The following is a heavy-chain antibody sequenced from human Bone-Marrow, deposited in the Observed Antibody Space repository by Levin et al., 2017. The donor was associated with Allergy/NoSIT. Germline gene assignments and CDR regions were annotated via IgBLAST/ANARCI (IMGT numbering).Heavy chain of an antibody. CDR3: ARLYSNYDHSSYYYYGMDV. J-gene: IGHJ6*02. CDR1: GYTFTSYD. V-gene: IGHV1-8*01. CDR2: MNPNSGNT. Sequence: GESLKISCKASGYTFTSYDINWVRQATGQGLEWMGWMNPNSGNTGYAQKFQGRVTMTRNTSISTAYMELSSLRSEDTAVYYCARLYSNYDHSSYYYYGMDVWGQGTTVTVSS. D-gene: IGHD4-11*01.